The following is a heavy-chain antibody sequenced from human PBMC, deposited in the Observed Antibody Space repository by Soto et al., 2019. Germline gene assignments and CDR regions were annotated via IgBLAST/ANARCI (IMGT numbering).Heavy chain of an antibody. V-gene: IGHV4-30-4*01. D-gene: IGHD5-18*01. Sequence: QVQLQESGPGLVKPSQTLSLTCTVSGGSISSGDYYWSWIRQPPGKGLEWIGYIYYSGSTYYNPSRXRXVXRXVATSKNQFSLKLSSVTAADTAVYYCARASPVVTDVWGQGTTVTVSS. CDR3: ARASPVVTDV. J-gene: IGHJ6*02. CDR1: GGSISSGDYY. CDR2: IYYSGST.